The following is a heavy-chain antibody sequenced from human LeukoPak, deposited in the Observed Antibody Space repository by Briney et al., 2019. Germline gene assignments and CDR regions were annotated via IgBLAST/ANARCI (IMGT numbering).Heavy chain of an antibody. J-gene: IGHJ5*02. V-gene: IGHV3-66*01. CDR2: IYSYGST. CDR1: GFTVSDNY. Sequence: GGSLRLSCAASGFTVSDNYMSWVREAPGKGQEWVSDIYSYGSTYYADSVKGRFIISRDNSKNTLYLKMNSLRAEDTAVYYCARDSTDAARRYNWFDPWGQGTLVTVSS. D-gene: IGHD6-6*01. CDR3: ARDSTDAARRYNWFDP.